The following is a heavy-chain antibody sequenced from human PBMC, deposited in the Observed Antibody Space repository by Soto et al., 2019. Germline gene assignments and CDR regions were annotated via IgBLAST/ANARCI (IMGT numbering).Heavy chain of an antibody. Sequence: QLLQSGGGLVQPGGSLTLSCAASGFTFGTTDMSWVRQAPGAGLEWVSTIDGSGGITYYADSVKGRFTISRENSRTTVYLQMNSLRGDDTALYYCVKNSGWFNTWGQGALVTGTS. CDR3: VKNSGWFNT. V-gene: IGHV3-23*01. J-gene: IGHJ5*02. D-gene: IGHD3-10*01. CDR2: IDGSGGIT. CDR1: GFTFGTTD.